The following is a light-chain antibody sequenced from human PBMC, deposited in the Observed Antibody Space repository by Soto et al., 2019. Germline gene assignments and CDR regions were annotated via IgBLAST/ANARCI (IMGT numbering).Light chain of an antibody. J-gene: IGLJ7*01. V-gene: IGLV2-11*01. Sequence: QSALTQPRSVSGSPGQSVTISCTGTSSDVGAYNYVSWYQHHPGKAPKVMIYDVSERPSGVPDRFSGSKSDNKASLTISGLQAEDEADYYCCSYASSYSWVFGGGTQLTVL. CDR3: CSYASSYSWV. CDR1: SSDVGAYNY. CDR2: DVS.